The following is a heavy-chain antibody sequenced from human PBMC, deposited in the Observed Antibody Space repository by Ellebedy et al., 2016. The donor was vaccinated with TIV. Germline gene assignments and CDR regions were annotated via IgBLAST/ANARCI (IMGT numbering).Heavy chain of an antibody. D-gene: IGHD1-26*01. Sequence: AASVKVSCKASGYTFTSYGISWVRQAPGQGLEWMGWISAYNGNTNYAQKLQGRVTMTTDTATSTAYMELRSLRSDDTAVYYCARLVGTMSPVLSKHFDHWGQGTLVTVSS. CDR2: ISAYNGNT. CDR1: GYTFTSYG. V-gene: IGHV1-18*01. J-gene: IGHJ4*02. CDR3: ARLVGTMSPVLSKHFDH.